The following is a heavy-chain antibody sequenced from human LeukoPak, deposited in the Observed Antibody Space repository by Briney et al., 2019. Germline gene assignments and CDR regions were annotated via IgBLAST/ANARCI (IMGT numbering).Heavy chain of an antibody. V-gene: IGHV4-30-2*01. CDR3: ARGWGPAYCDGDCPRHFDY. J-gene: IGHJ4*02. CDR2: VYNSGST. CDR1: DYSIRSGGTS. D-gene: IGHD2-21*02. Sequence: SETQSLTRAVSDYSIRSGGTSWNWIRQTPGKGLEWIGYVYNSGSTNYKPSLKRRVPITGAMSKNQFTLKLSSVIAADTAVYYCARGWGPAYCDGDCPRHFDYWGQGALVTVSS.